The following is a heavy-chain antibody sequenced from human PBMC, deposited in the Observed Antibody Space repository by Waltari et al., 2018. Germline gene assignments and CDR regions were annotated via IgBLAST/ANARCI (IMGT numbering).Heavy chain of an antibody. V-gene: IGHV1-3*01. Sequence: QVQLVQSGAEVKKPGASVKVSCKASGYTFTSYAMHWLRQAPGQRLEWMGWINAGNGNKKYSQKFQGRVTITRDTSASTAYMELSSLRSEDTAVYYCARGDSSSSAFDIWGQGTMVTVSS. CDR2: INAGNGNK. J-gene: IGHJ3*02. D-gene: IGHD6-6*01. CDR1: GYTFTSYA. CDR3: ARGDSSSSAFDI.